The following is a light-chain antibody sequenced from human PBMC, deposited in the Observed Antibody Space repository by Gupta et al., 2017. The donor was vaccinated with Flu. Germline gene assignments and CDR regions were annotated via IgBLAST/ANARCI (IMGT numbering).Light chain of an antibody. CDR2: GAS. CDR1: QSVGSSY. Sequence: EIVLTQSSGTLSLSPGERATLSCRASQSVGSSYLAWYQQKPGQAPSLLMYGASTRATGIPDRFSGSGSGTDFTLTISRLEPEDFAVYYCQRYGTSPLTFGGGTKVEIK. J-gene: IGKJ4*01. CDR3: QRYGTSPLT. V-gene: IGKV3-20*01.